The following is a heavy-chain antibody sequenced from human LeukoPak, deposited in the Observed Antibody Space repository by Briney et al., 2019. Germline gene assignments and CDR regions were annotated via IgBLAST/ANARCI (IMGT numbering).Heavy chain of an antibody. CDR1: GYIFTSYW. Sequence: GESLKISCRGSGYIFTSYWIGWVRQMPGKGLEWMGIIYPGDSDTRYSPSFQGQVTISADKSISTAYLQWSSLKASDTAMYYCASKGWLLDPTGDAFDIWGQGTMVTVSS. CDR3: ASKGWLLDPTGDAFDI. D-gene: IGHD3/OR15-3a*01. J-gene: IGHJ3*02. CDR2: IYPGDSDT. V-gene: IGHV5-51*01.